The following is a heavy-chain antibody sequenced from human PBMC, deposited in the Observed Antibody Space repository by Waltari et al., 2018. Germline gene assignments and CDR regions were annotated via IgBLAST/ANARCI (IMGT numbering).Heavy chain of an antibody. Sequence: QEQLVQSGAEVKKPGASVKVSCKASGYTVSSNDIHWVRQAAGQGLEWMGWMNPNSGNTGYAQKFQGRVTMTRNTSISTAYMELSSLRSEDTAVFYCARGVRWGEVTGHYYYGMDVWGQGTTVTVSS. CDR2: MNPNSGNT. CDR3: ARGVRWGEVTGHYYYGMDV. V-gene: IGHV1-8*01. D-gene: IGHD3-16*01. J-gene: IGHJ6*02. CDR1: GYTVSSND.